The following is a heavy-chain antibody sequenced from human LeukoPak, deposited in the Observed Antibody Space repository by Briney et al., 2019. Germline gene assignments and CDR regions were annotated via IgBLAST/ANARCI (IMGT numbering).Heavy chain of an antibody. CDR1: GDSLTSGSRY. CDR2: FYSSTRT. V-gene: IGHV4-61*09. CDR3: ARCMSELDYGDYAYYYHMDV. D-gene: IGHD4-17*01. J-gene: IGHJ6*04. Sequence: PSQTLSLTCTVSGDSLTSGSRYWSWIRPPAGKGLEWIGHFYSSTRTTYNPSLESRVTISGDTTKNQFSLKLDSVTAADTAVYFCARCMSELDYGDYAYYYHMDVWGKGTTVTVSS.